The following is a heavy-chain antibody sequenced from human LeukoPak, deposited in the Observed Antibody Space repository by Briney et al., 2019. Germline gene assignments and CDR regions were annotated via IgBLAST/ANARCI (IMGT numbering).Heavy chain of an antibody. CDR1: GGFISSCGYY. D-gene: IGHD3-22*01. J-gene: IGHJ4*02. CDR2: IYYSGST. CDR3: ARVGASSGYLLDY. Sequence: SETLSLTCTVSGGFISSCGYYWSWIRQHPGKGLEWIGYIYYSGSTYYNPSLKSRVTISVDTSKNQFSLKLSSVTAADTAVYYCARVGASSGYLLDYWGQGTLVTVSS. V-gene: IGHV4-31*03.